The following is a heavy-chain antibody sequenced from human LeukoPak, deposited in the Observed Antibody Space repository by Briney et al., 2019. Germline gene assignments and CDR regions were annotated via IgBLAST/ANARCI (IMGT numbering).Heavy chain of an antibody. CDR1: GFTFDDYS. D-gene: IGHD5-12*01. CDR2: ISWNSGSA. V-gene: IGHV3-9*01. CDR3: AKDRTYSGYDALDY. J-gene: IGHJ4*02. Sequence: GGXLRLSCAASGFTFDDYSMHWVRQAPGKGLEWVSGISWNSGSAGYADSVKGRFTISRDNAKNSLYMQMNSLRTEDTALYYCAKDRTYSGYDALDYWGQGTLVTVSS.